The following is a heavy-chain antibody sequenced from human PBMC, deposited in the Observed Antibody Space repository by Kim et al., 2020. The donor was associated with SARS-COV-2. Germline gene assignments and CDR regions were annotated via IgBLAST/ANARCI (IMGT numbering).Heavy chain of an antibody. CDR2: IYYSGST. Sequence: SETLSLTCTVSGGSISSYYWSWIRQPPGKGLEWIGYIYYSGSTNYNPSLKSRVTISVDTSKNQFSLKLSSVTAADTAVYYCARLARADGVSNYFDYWGQGTLVTVSS. CDR1: GGSISSYY. CDR3: ARLARADGVSNYFDY. J-gene: IGHJ4*02. V-gene: IGHV4-59*01. D-gene: IGHD2-8*02.